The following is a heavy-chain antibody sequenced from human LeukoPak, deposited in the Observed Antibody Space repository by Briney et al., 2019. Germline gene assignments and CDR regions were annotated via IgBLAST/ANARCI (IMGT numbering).Heavy chain of an antibody. D-gene: IGHD3-10*01. CDR1: GGTFSSYA. CDR2: IIHIFGTA. CDR3: ARVGPFTMVRGVLRMYNWFDP. V-gene: IGHV1-69*06. J-gene: IGHJ5*02. Sequence: SVKVSCKASGGTFSSYAISWVRQAPGQGLEWMGGIIHIFGTANYAQKFQGRVTITADKSTSTAYMELSSLRSEDTAVYYCARVGPFTMVRGVLRMYNWFDPWGQGTLVTVS.